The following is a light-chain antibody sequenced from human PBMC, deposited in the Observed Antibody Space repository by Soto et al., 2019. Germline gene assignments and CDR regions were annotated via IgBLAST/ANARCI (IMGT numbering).Light chain of an antibody. V-gene: IGKV1-27*01. CDR1: QGISNY. CDR2: AAS. Sequence: DIQMTQSPSSLSASVGDRVTITCRASQGISNYLAWYQQKPGKVPKLLIYAASTLQAGVPSQFSGSGSGTDFTLTIGSLQPEDVATYYCQKYNSAPSLTFGGGTKVEIK. CDR3: QKYNSAPSLT. J-gene: IGKJ4*01.